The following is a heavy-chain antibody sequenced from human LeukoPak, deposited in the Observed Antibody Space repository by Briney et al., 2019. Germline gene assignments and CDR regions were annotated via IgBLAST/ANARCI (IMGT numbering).Heavy chain of an antibody. D-gene: IGHD3-3*01. CDR3: AKDYDFWSGYSSTPFDY. CDR2: ISYDGSNK. J-gene: IGHJ4*02. Sequence: GRSLRLSCAASGFTFSSYGMHWARQAPGKGLEWVAVISYDGSNKYYADSVKGRFTISRDNSKNTLYLQMNSLRAEDTAVYYCAKDYDFWSGYSSTPFDYWGQGTLVTVSS. CDR1: GFTFSSYG. V-gene: IGHV3-30*18.